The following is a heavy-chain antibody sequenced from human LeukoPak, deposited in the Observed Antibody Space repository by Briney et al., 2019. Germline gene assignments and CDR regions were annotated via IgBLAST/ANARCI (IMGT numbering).Heavy chain of an antibody. CDR1: GFNFNTYT. J-gene: IGHJ4*02. CDR3: ARDRSTDAISEY. V-gene: IGHV3-23*01. Sequence: PGGSLRLSCSASGFNFNTYTLTWVRQAPGKRPEWHSAITGGHGATYYADSVTGRFTISRDYSRNTVYLHMSALRAEDTAVYYCARDRSTDAISEYWGQGTLVAVSS. D-gene: IGHD1-1*01. CDR2: ITGGHGAT.